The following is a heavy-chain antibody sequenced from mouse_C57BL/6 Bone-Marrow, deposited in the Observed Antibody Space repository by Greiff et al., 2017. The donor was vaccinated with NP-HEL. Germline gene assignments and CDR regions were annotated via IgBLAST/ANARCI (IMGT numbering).Heavy chain of an antibody. Sequence: EVKVVESGGGLVQSGRSLRLSCATSGFTFSDFYMEWVRQAPGKGLEWIAASRNKANDYTTEYSASVKGRFIVSRDTSQSILYRQMNALRAEDTAIYYRARDGSSWYFDVWGTGTTVTVSS. CDR3: ARDGSSWYFDV. CDR2: SRNKANDYTT. CDR1: GFTFSDFY. J-gene: IGHJ1*03. V-gene: IGHV7-1*01. D-gene: IGHD1-3*01.